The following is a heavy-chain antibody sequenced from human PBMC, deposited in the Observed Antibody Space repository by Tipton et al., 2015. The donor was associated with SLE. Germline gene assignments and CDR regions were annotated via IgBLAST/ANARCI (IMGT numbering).Heavy chain of an antibody. CDR1: GGPISSSGYY. D-gene: IGHD3-3*01. V-gene: IGHV4-39*07. CDR3: ARDVTIFGVDYYYYYMDV. Sequence: TLSLTCTVSGGPISSSGYYWGWIRRPPGKGLEWIGSTNYDSGSTHYNPSLMSRVTISVDTSKNQLSLKLRSVAAADTAVYYCARDVTIFGVDYYYYYMDVWGKGTTVTVSS. CDR2: TNYDSGST. J-gene: IGHJ6*03.